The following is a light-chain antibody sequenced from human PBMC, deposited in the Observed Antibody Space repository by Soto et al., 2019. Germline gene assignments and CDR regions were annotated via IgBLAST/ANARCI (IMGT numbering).Light chain of an antibody. CDR2: YDT. Sequence: SYELTQPPSVSVAPGKTARITCGGNNIRSKSVHWYQQKPGQAPLLVIYYDTDRPSGIPERFSGSNSGNTATLTISRVEAGDEADYYCQVWDSSSDHRVFGGGTKVTVL. J-gene: IGLJ2*01. CDR3: QVWDSSSDHRV. CDR1: NIRSKS. V-gene: IGLV3-21*04.